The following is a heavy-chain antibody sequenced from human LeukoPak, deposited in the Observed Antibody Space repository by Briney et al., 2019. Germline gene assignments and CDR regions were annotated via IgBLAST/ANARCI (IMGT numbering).Heavy chain of an antibody. D-gene: IGHD4-17*01. V-gene: IGHV3-23*01. CDR2: FSGSGGST. CDR3: AKSPDDYGDYPPLRSFDI. J-gene: IGHJ3*02. Sequence: QPGGSLRLSCPASGFTLSSYVMSWVRQAPGKGLEWVSAFSGSGGSTDYADSVKGRFTISRDNSKNRLYLQMNSLRVDDTAVYYCAKSPDDYGDYPPLRSFDIWGQGTMVTVSS. CDR1: GFTLSSYV.